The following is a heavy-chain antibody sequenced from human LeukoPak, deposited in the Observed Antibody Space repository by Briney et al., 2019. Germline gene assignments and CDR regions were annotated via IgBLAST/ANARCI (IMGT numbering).Heavy chain of an antibody. Sequence: PGGSLRLSCAASGLTFRSYWMTWVRQAPGKEPEWVANIKEDGSEKYYEDSVRGRFTISRDNAKNTLYLDTNSLRAEDTAVFYCATDQDHGYFRQWGQGTLVTVSS. D-gene: IGHD4-17*01. CDR3: ATDQDHGYFRQ. V-gene: IGHV3-7*01. CDR1: GLTFRSYW. J-gene: IGHJ1*01. CDR2: IKEDGSEK.